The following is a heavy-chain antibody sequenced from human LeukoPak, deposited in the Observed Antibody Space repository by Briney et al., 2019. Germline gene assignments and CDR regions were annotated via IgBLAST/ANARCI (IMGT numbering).Heavy chain of an antibody. CDR3: ARGKYYFDS. V-gene: IGHV4-31*03. CDR1: GGSISSGGYY. Sequence: PSQTRSLTCTVSGGSISSGGYYWSWIREHPGKGLEWIGYIYHSGSTYYNPSLKTRVTISVDKSNNQFSLKLSSVTAADTAMYYCARGKYYFDSWGQGTLVTVSS. J-gene: IGHJ4*02. CDR2: IYHSGST.